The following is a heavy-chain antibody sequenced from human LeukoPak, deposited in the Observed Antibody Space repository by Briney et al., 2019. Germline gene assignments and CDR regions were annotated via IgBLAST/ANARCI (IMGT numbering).Heavy chain of an antibody. CDR1: GFTFSKLG. D-gene: IGHD4-17*01. J-gene: IGHJ4*02. V-gene: IGHV3-30*18. CDR3: AKPRNDYGDYYDY. Sequence: GGSLRLSCAASGFTFSKLGMHWVRQAPGKGLEWVAVISYDGSNKYYADSVKGRFTISRDNSKNTLYLQMNSLRAEDTAVYYCAKPRNDYGDYYDYWGQGTLVTVSS. CDR2: ISYDGSNK.